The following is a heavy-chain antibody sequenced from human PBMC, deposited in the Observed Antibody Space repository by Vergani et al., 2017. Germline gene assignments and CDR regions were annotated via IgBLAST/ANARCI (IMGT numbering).Heavy chain of an antibody. CDR2: IYHSGTT. D-gene: IGHD6-19*01. CDR3: ARHWGRDIAVAGRLAFDI. V-gene: IGHV4-38-2*01. CDR1: GYSISSGYY. Sequence: QVQLQESGPGLVKPSETLSLTCAVSGYSISSGYYWGWIRQPPGKGLEWIGSIYHSGTTYYNPSLKSRVTISVDTSKNQSSRKLSSVTAADTAVYYCARHWGRDIAVAGRLAFDIWGQGTMVTVSS. J-gene: IGHJ3*02.